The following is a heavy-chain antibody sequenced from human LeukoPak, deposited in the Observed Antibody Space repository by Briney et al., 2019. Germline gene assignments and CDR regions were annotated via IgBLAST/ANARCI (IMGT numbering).Heavy chain of an antibody. CDR3: ARGNLVAVPAVQCAYSYIDV. J-gene: IGHJ6*03. V-gene: IGHV4-34*01. CDR1: GGSFSGYH. Sequence: SETLSLTCAVSGGSFSGYHWNWIRQPPGKGLEWIGEILHSGRTNYESSLKSRVTISVDTSKNQFSLNLSSVTAADTAVYYCARGNLVAVPAVQCAYSYIDVWGNGTTVTVSS. CDR2: ILHSGRT. D-gene: IGHD2-2*01.